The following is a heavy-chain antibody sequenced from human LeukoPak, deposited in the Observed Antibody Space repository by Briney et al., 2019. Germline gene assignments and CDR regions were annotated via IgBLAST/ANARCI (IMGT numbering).Heavy chain of an antibody. CDR2: ISAYNGNT. D-gene: IGHD2-2*01. CDR3: ARAEQYQLLLH. Sequence: GASVKVSCKASGYTFTSNGITWERQGPGQGLEWMGWISAYNGNTNYAQKLQGRVTMTTDTSTSTAYLDLRSLRSDDTAVYYCARAEQYQLLLHWGQGTLVTVSS. V-gene: IGHV1-18*01. CDR1: GYTFTSNG. J-gene: IGHJ4*02.